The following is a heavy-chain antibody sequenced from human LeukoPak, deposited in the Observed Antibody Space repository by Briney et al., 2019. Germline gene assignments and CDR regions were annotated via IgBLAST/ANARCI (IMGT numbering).Heavy chain of an antibody. CDR2: IGTAGDT. Sequence: GGSLRLSCAASGFTFSSYDMHWVRQATGKGLEWVSAIGTAGDTYYPGSVKGRFTISRENAKNSLCLQMNSLRAGDTAVYYCARASRIAVASTGGAYYYYYYGMDVWGQGTTVTVSS. CDR3: ARASRIAVASTGGAYYYYYYGMDV. V-gene: IGHV3-13*01. D-gene: IGHD6-19*01. J-gene: IGHJ6*02. CDR1: GFTFSSYD.